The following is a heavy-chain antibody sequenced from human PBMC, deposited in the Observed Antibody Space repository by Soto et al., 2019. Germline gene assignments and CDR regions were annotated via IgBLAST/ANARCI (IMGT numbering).Heavy chain of an antibody. CDR2: ISYDGSNK. CDR3: AKDRAHSRYFPNYYFDY. Sequence: QVQLVESGGGVVQPGRSLRLSCAASGFTFSSYGMHWVRQAPGKGLEWVAVISYDGSNKFYADSVKGRFTISRDNSKNTLYLQMNSLSAEDTAMYYCAKDRAHSRYFPNYYFDYWGQGTLVTVSS. V-gene: IGHV3-30*18. CDR1: GFTFSSYG. D-gene: IGHD3-9*01. J-gene: IGHJ4*02.